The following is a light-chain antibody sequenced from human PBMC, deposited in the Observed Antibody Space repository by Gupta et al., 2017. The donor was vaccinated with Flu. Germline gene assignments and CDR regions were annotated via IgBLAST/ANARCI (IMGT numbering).Light chain of an antibody. CDR3: TSHAGTTCV. CDR2: EDR. CDR1: SGSIGSDY. Sequence: FMLTQPHSVSESPGKTITISCTRSSGSIGSDYVVWFQKRQGSSTTTVIVEDRQRPSGVTDRVACSIYRSYNSASLTISGLKAEDEADYYCTSHAGTTCVLGGGTKLTVL. V-gene: IGLV6-57*01. J-gene: IGLJ3*02.